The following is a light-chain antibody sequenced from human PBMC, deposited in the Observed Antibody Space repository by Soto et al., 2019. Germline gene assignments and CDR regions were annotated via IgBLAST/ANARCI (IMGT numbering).Light chain of an antibody. V-gene: IGLV2-8*01. J-gene: IGLJ1*01. CDR1: SSDVGASNY. CDR2: EVS. CDR3: GTWDSSLSAYV. Sequence: QSALTQPPSASGSPGQSVTISCTGTSSDVGASNYVSWYQQHPGKAPKLMIFEVSKRPSGVPDRFSGSRSGNAASLTVSGLQAEDEADYYCGTWDSSLSAYVFGTGTKLTVL.